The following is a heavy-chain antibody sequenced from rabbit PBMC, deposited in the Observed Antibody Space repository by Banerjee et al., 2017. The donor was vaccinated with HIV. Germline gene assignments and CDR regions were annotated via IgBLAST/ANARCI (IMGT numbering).Heavy chain of an antibody. CDR2: INTSSGNT. Sequence: QEQLVEYGGDLVKPGASLTLTCKASGFSFSNKYVMCWVRQAPGKGLEWIACINTSSGNTVYASWAKGRFTISRTSSTTVTLQMTSLTAADTATYFCARVPYPGSSGADLNLWGQGTLVTVS. CDR1: GFSFSNKYV. V-gene: IGHV1S45*01. J-gene: IGHJ4*01. CDR3: ARVPYPGSSGADLNL. D-gene: IGHD4-2*01.